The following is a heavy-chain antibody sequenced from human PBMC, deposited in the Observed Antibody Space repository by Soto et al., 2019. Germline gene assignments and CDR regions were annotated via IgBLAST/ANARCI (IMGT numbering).Heavy chain of an antibody. J-gene: IGHJ4*02. CDR1: GYTLTELS. V-gene: IGHV1-24*01. D-gene: IGHD4-17*01. Sequence: ASVKVSCKVSGYTLTELSMHWVRQAPGKGLEWMGGFDPEDGETIYAQKFQGRVTMTEDTSTDTAYMELSSLRSEDTAVYYCATDCRSDYGRFAYWGQRTLVTVSS. CDR3: ATDCRSDYGRFAY. CDR2: FDPEDGET.